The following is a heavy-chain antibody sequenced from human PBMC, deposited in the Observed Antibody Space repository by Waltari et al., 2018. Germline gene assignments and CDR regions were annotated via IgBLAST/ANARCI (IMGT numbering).Heavy chain of an antibody. V-gene: IGHV4-34*01. J-gene: IGHJ4*02. CDR3: AGTPYSSSWYYFDY. CDR2: INHSGST. Sequence: QVQLQQWGAGLLKPSETLSLTCAVYGGSFSGYYWSWIRQPPGKGLEWIGEINHSGSTNYNPSLKSRVTISVDTSKNQFSLKLSSVTAADTAVYYCAGTPYSSSWYYFDYWGQGTLVTVSS. CDR1: GGSFSGYY. D-gene: IGHD6-13*01.